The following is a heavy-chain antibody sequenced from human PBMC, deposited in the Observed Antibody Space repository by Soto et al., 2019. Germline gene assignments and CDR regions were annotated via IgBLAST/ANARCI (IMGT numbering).Heavy chain of an antibody. D-gene: IGHD3-10*01. V-gene: IGHV5-51*01. CDR2: IYPGDSDT. J-gene: IGHJ6*02. CDR1: GYSFTSYW. Sequence: RGESLKISCKGSGYSFTSYWIGWVRQMPGKGLEWMGIIYPGDSDTRYSPSFQGQVTISADKSISTAYLQWSSLKASDTAMYYCASRTASDMVRGVHYGMDVWGQGTTVTVSS. CDR3: ASRTASDMVRGVHYGMDV.